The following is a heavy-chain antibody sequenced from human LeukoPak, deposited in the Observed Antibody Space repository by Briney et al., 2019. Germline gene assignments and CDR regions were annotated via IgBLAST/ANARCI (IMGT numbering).Heavy chain of an antibody. Sequence: GESLKISCKGSGYSFTSYWIGWVRQMPGKGLEWMGIIYPTDSDTRNNPSLQGQVTISVDKSINTAYLQWSSLKASDAAMYYCARVHSGSFFDFWGQGTLVTVSS. J-gene: IGHJ4*02. V-gene: IGHV5-51*01. CDR1: GYSFTSYW. CDR2: IYPTDSDT. D-gene: IGHD3-10*01. CDR3: ARVHSGSFFDF.